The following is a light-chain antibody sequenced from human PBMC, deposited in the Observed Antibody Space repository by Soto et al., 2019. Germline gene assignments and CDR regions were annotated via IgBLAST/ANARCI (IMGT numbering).Light chain of an antibody. CDR1: QPISSW. J-gene: IGKJ1*01. CDR3: KQYENYWT. Sequence: DIQMTQSPPTLSASVGDRVTITCRASQPISSWLSWYHQKPGKAPKLLIYDASNLESGFPSRFSDSGSGTEFNLTISSLQPENFGIYYCKQYENYWTFGQGTKVEIK. V-gene: IGKV1-5*01. CDR2: DAS.